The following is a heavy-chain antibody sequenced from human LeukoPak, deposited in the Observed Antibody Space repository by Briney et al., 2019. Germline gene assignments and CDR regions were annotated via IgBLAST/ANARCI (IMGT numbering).Heavy chain of an antibody. Sequence: GGSLRLSCAASGFTFSSYGMHWVRQAPGKGLEWVAVISYDGSNKYYADSVKGRFTVPRDNPKNTLYLQMNSLRAEDTAVYYCAKDRQQLVALAEYFQHWGQGTLVTVSS. CDR1: GFTFSSYG. J-gene: IGHJ1*01. CDR2: ISYDGSNK. CDR3: AKDRQQLVALAEYFQH. D-gene: IGHD6-13*01. V-gene: IGHV3-30*18.